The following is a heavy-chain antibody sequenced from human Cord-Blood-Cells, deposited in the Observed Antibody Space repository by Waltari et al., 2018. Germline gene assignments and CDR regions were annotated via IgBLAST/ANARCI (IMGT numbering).Heavy chain of an antibody. CDR1: GGSFSGYY. CDR2: INHSGST. V-gene: IGHV4-34*01. J-gene: IGHJ3*02. Sequence: QLQLQQWGAGLLKPSETLSLTCAVYGGSFSGYYWRWIRQPPGQGLEWIGEINHSGSTNYNPSLKSRVTISVDTSKNQFSLKLSSVTAADTAVYYCARGRQVHRPDAFDIWGQGTMVTVSS. CDR3: ARGRQVHRPDAFDI.